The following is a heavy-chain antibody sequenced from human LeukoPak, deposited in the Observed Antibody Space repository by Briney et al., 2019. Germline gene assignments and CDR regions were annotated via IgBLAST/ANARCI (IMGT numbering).Heavy chain of an antibody. D-gene: IGHD6-6*01. CDR3: ARESSSFLDY. CDR1: GFTFSSSA. CDR2: ISASGGST. J-gene: IGHJ4*02. V-gene: IGHV3-23*01. Sequence: GGSLRLSCAASGFTFSSSAMSWVRQVPGKGLEWVSGISASGGSTYYADSVKGRFTISRDNSKNTLYLQMNSLRADDTAVYYCARESSSFLDYWGQGTLVTVSS.